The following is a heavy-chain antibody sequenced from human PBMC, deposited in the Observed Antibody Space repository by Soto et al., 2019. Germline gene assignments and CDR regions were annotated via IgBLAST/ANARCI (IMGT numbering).Heavy chain of an antibody. Sequence: QVQLVQSGAEVKKPGSSVRVSCKASGDTFTFYSINWVRQAPGLGLEWMGRINPILSMSNYAQRFQGRVTXTXDXXTSTAYMERSCLRSEDTAMYYCASSYGSGYRAFDYWGQGALVTVSS. CDR2: INPILSMS. D-gene: IGHD3-10*01. CDR1: GDTFTFYS. J-gene: IGHJ4*02. CDR3: ASSYGSGYRAFDY. V-gene: IGHV1-69*02.